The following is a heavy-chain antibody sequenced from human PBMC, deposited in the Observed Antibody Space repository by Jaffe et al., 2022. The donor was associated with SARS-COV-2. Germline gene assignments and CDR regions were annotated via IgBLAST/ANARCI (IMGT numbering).Heavy chain of an antibody. J-gene: IGHJ6*02. Sequence: QVQLQESGPGLVKPSETLSLTCTVSGGSISSYYWSWIRQPPGKGLEWIGYIYYSGSTNYNPSLKSRVTISVDTSKNQFSLKLSSVTAADTAVYYCARSPRAAAGERGDYYYYYGMDVWGQGTTVTVSS. V-gene: IGHV4-59*08. CDR2: IYYSGST. CDR1: GGSISSYY. D-gene: IGHD6-13*01. CDR3: ARSPRAAAGERGDYYYYYGMDV.